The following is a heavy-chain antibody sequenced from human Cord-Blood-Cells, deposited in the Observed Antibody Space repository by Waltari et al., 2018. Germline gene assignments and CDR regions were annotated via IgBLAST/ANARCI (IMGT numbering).Heavy chain of an antibody. CDR2: IWYDGSNK. V-gene: IGHV3-33*01. CDR1: YG. D-gene: IGHD6-13*01. Sequence: YGMHWVRQAPGKGLEWVAVIWYDGSNKYYADSVKGRFTISRDNSKNTLYLQMNSLRAEDTAVYYCARDLKLRAAAGYFDYWGQGTLVTVSS. CDR3: ARDLKLRAAAGYFDY. J-gene: IGHJ4*02.